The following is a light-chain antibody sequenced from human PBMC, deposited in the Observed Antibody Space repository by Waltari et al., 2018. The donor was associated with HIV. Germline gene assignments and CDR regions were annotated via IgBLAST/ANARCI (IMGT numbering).Light chain of an antibody. Sequence: QSALTQPASVSGSPGQSITLSFPGTRSALGCSQYVSWFQQHPDKPPKLIIYEVSNRPSEISNRCSGSKAGNTASLTISELQAEDEADYYCSSFTGTTALVFGGGTKLTVL. CDR1: RSALGCSQY. CDR2: EVS. V-gene: IGLV2-14*01. J-gene: IGLJ3*02. CDR3: SSFTGTTALV.